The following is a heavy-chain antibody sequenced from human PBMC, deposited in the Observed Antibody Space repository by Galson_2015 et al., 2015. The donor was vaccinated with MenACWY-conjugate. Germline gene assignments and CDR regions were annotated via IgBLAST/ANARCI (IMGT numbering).Heavy chain of an antibody. CDR3: ARNLAGQSGGYRWFVS. D-gene: IGHD3-22*01. CDR2: IKQDGSEK. J-gene: IGHJ5*01. Sequence: SLRLSCAASGFTFSFHWMSWVRQAPGKGLEWVANIKQDGSEKYYVDSVKGRFIISRDNTKNSLYLQMNSLRGEETAVYYRARNLAGQSGGYRWFVSWGQGTLVTVSS. V-gene: IGHV3-7*03. CDR1: GFTFSFHW.